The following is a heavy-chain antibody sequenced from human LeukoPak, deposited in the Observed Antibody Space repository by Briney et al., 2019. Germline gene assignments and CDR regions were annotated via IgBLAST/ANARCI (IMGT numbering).Heavy chain of an antibody. V-gene: IGHV4-59*08. CDR3: ARAFDY. CDR2: IYYTGST. Sequence: KASETLSLTCTVSGGSINNYYWSWVRQPPGAGLEWLAYIYYTGSTNYNPSLKTRLTISVDTSKNQFSLRLNSVTAADTAVYYCARAFDYWGQGTLVTVSS. CDR1: GGSINNYY. J-gene: IGHJ4*02.